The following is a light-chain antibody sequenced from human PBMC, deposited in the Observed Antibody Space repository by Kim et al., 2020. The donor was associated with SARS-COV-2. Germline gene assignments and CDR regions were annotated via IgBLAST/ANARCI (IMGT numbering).Light chain of an antibody. CDR1: QSVSSSY. CDR3: QQYGGSPLT. Sequence: PGERATLSCRASQSVSSSYLAWYQQKPGQAPRLLIYDASSRATGIPDRFSGSGSGTDFTLTISRLEPEDFAVYYCQQYGGSPLTFGGGTKVDIK. J-gene: IGKJ4*01. CDR2: DAS. V-gene: IGKV3-20*01.